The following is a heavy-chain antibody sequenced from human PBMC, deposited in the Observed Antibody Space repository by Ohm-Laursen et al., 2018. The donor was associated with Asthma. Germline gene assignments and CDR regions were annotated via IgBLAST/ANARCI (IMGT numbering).Heavy chain of an antibody. V-gene: IGHV1-18*04. CDR2: ISAYNGNT. CDR1: GYTFTSYG. Sequence: ASVKVSCKASGYTFTSYGISWVRQAPGQGLEWMGWISAYNGNTNYAQKLQGRVTITADKSTSTAYMELSSLRSEDTAVYYCARDHSSGYSFSFDYWGQGTLVTVSS. CDR3: ARDHSSGYSFSFDY. D-gene: IGHD3-22*01. J-gene: IGHJ4*02.